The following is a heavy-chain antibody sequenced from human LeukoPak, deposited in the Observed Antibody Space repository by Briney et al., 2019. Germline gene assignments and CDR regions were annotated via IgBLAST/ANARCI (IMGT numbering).Heavy chain of an antibody. CDR2: IYYSGST. D-gene: IGHD3-3*01. CDR3: ARSHYDFWSGRPVPPAIFDY. J-gene: IGHJ4*02. Sequence: SSETLSLTCTVSGGSISSSSYYWGWIRQPPGKGLEWIGSIYYSGSTYYNPSLKSRVTISVDTSKNQFSLKLSSVTAADTAVYYCARSHYDFWSGRPVPPAIFDYWGQGTLVTVSS. V-gene: IGHV4-39*01. CDR1: GGSISSSSYY.